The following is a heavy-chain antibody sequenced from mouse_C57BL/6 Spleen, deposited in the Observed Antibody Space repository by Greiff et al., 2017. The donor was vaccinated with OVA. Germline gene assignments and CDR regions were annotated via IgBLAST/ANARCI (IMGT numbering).Heavy chain of an antibody. CDR1: GYAFSSSW. CDR2: IYPGDGDT. J-gene: IGHJ1*03. V-gene: IGHV1-82*01. Sequence: VQLQQSGPDLVKPGASVKISCKASGYAFSSSWMNWVKQRPGKGLEWIGRIYPGDGDTNYNGKFKGKATLTADKSSSTAYMQLSSLTSEDSAVYFWARQSIYYGNYRYFDVWGTGTTVTVSS. D-gene: IGHD2-1*01. CDR3: ARQSIYYGNYRYFDV.